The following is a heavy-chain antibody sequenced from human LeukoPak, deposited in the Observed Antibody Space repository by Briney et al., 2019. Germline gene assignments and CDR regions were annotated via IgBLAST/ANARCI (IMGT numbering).Heavy chain of an antibody. Sequence: GGSLRLSCAASGFTFSSYGMHWVRQAPGKGLEWVAFIRYDGSNKYYADSVKGRFTISRDNSKNTLYLQMNSLRAEDTAVYYCAKDVLGGGFAFRELLRLGYCSSTSCYPDYWGQGTLVTVSS. D-gene: IGHD2-2*01. CDR1: GFTFSSYG. CDR3: AKDVLGGGFAFRELLRLGYCSSTSCYPDY. CDR2: IRYDGSNK. V-gene: IGHV3-30*02. J-gene: IGHJ4*02.